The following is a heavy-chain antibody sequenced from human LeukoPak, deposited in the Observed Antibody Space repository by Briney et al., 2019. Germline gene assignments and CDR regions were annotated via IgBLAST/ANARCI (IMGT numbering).Heavy chain of an antibody. CDR3: ARAISRLLWFGAAVGASDI. CDR2: MNPNSGNT. D-gene: IGHD3-10*01. V-gene: IGHV1-8*01. CDR1: GYTFTSYD. J-gene: IGHJ3*02. Sequence: ASVKVSCKASGYTFTSYDINWARQATGQGLEWMGWMNPNSGNTGYAQKFQGRVTMTRNTAISTAYMELSSLRSEDTAVYYCARAISRLLWFGAAVGASDIWGQGTMVTVSS.